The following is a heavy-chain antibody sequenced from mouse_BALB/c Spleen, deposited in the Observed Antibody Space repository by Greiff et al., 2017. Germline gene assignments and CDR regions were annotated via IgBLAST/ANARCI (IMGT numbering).Heavy chain of an antibody. D-gene: IGHD2-2*01. CDR3: ARERGLRREMDY. CDR1: GYTFTSYW. V-gene: IGHV1-7*01. CDR2: INPSTGYT. J-gene: IGHJ4*01. Sequence: QVQLQQSGAELAKPGASVKMSCTASGYTFTSYWMHWVKQRPGQGLEWIGYINPSTGYTEYNQKFKDKATLTADKSSSTAYMQLSSLTSEDSAVYYCARERGLRREMDYWGQGTSVTVSS.